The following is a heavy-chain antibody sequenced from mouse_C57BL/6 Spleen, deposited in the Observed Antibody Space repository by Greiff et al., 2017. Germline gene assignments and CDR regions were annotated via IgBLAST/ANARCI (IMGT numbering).Heavy chain of an antibody. D-gene: IGHD4-1*01. CDR3: ARTGPLGRSFDY. Sequence: QVQLQQPGPELVKPGASVKMSCKASGYTFTSYWITWVKQRPGQGLEWIGDIYPTSGRTNYNEKFKSKAILTVDTSSNTAYMKLSSLTSEDSAVFYCARTGPLGRSFDYWGQGTTPTVSS. CDR2: IYPTSGRT. CDR1: GYTFTSYW. V-gene: IGHV1-55*01. J-gene: IGHJ2*01.